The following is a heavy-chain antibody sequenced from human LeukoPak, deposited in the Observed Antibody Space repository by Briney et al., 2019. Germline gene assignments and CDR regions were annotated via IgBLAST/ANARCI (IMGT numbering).Heavy chain of an antibody. V-gene: IGHV4-59*01. Sequence: SETLSLTCTVSGGSISSYYWSWIRQPPGKGLEWIGYIFHSGNTNYNPSLKSRVTISVDTSKSRFSLKLTSVTAADTAVYYCASLMSLYYFDYWGQGALVTVSS. CDR1: GGSISSYY. CDR2: IFHSGNT. J-gene: IGHJ4*02. CDR3: ASLMSLYYFDY. D-gene: IGHD3-10*01.